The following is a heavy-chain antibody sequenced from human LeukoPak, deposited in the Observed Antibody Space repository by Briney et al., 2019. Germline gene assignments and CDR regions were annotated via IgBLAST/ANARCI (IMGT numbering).Heavy chain of an antibody. J-gene: IGHJ6*02. CDR1: GFTFSSYA. CDR2: ISYDGSNK. Sequence: GGSLRLSCAASGFTFSSYAMHWVRQAPGKGLEWVAVISYDGSNKYYADSVKGRFTISRDNSKNTLYLQMNSLRAEDTAVYYCARAGAVTTTFYGMDVWGQGTTVTVSS. CDR3: ARAGAVTTTFYGMDV. D-gene: IGHD4-17*01. V-gene: IGHV3-30-3*01.